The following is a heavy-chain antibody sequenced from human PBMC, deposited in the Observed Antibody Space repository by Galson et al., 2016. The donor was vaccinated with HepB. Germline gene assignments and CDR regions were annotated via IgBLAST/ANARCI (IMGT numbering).Heavy chain of an antibody. CDR1: GVSIRSYY. CDR3: ARHLNWNSEFY. CDR2: MYYSGTT. Sequence: SETLSLTCTVSGVSIRSYYWSWIRQPPGKGLEWIGYMYYSGTTDYNPSLSSRVTMSVDTSKNQFSLRLRSVTAADTAVYYCARHLNWNSEFYWGQGALVTVSS. D-gene: IGHD1-7*01. V-gene: IGHV4-59*08. J-gene: IGHJ4*02.